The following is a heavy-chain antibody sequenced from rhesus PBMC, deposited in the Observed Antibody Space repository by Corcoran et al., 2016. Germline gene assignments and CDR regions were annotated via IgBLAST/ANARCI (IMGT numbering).Heavy chain of an antibody. J-gene: IGHJ2*01. CDR3: ARDVGYSSGWSVWYFDI. D-gene: IGHD6S26*01. Sequence: QVQLQESGPGVVKPSETLSLTCAVSGGSISDSYLWSWIRQPPGKGLEWFGYIYGSSTTTNYNPSLKSRVTISKDKSKNQLSLKLSSVTAADTAVYYCARDVGYSSGWSVWYFDIWGPGTPITISS. CDR2: IYGSSTTT. V-gene: IGHV4S10*01. CDR1: GGSISDSYL.